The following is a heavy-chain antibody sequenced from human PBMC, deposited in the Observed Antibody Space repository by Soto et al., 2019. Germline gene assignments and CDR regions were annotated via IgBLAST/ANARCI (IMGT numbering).Heavy chain of an antibody. Sequence: SETLSLTCAVYGGSFSGYYWSWIRQPPGKGLEWIGEINHSGSTNYNPSLKSRVTISVDTSKNQFSLKLSSVTAADTAVYYCARGSTTPAYHDGANKRIYYCGIDVWGQGTTVTVSS. CDR1: GGSFSGYY. J-gene: IGHJ6*02. V-gene: IGHV4-34*01. CDR2: INHSGST. CDR3: ARGSTTPAYHDGANKRIYYCGIDV. D-gene: IGHD1-1*01.